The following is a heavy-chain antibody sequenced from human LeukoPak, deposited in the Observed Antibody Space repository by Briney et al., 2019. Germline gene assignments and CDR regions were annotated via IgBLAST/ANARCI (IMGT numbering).Heavy chain of an antibody. CDR3: VKGASSSWYVFDY. J-gene: IGHJ4*02. D-gene: IGHD6-13*01. V-gene: IGHV3-64D*06. CDR1: GFTFSPYA. CDR2: ISSSGGTT. Sequence: GGSLRLSCSASGFTFSPYAMHWVRQAPGKGLEYVSGISSSGGTTHHADPVKGRFSITRDNSKNTLFLQMGSLRAEDTAIYYCVKGASSSWYVFDYWGQGTLVTVSS.